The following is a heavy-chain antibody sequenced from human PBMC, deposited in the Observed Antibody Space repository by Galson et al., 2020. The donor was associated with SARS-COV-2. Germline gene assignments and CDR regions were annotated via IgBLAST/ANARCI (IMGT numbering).Heavy chain of an antibody. CDR3: ARDLNNSYGYWYFDL. J-gene: IGHJ2*01. CDR1: GGSISSGGYY. CDR2: IYYSGST. Sequence: SETLSLTCTVSGGSISSGGYYWSWIRQHPGKGLEWIGYIYYSGSTYYNPSLKSRVTISVDTSKNQFSLKLSSVTAADTAVYYCARDLNNSYGYWYFDLWGHGTLVTVSS. D-gene: IGHD5-18*01. V-gene: IGHV4-31*03.